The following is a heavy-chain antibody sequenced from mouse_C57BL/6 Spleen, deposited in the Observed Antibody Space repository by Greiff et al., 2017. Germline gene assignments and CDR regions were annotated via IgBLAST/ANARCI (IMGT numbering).Heavy chain of an antibody. CDR2: ISSGGSYT. J-gene: IGHJ4*01. CDR1: GFTFSSYG. CDR3: ASPIYYDPSYAMDY. Sequence: EVKLQESGGDLVKPGGSLKLSCAASGFTFSSYGMSWVRQTPDKRLEWVATISSGGSYTYYPDSVKGRFTISRDNAKNTLYLQMSSLKSEDTAMYYCASPIYYDPSYAMDYWGQGTSVTVSS. D-gene: IGHD2-4*01. V-gene: IGHV5-6*01.